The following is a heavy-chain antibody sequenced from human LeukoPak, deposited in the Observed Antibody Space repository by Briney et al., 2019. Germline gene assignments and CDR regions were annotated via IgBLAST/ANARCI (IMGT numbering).Heavy chain of an antibody. CDR2: ISGIGGST. V-gene: IGHV3-23*01. CDR1: GFTFSSYA. J-gene: IGHJ5*02. Sequence: GGSLRLSCAASGFTFSSYAMSWVRQAPGKGLEWVSAISGIGGSTYYADSVKGRFTISRDNSKNTLYLQMNSLRAEDTAVYYCAKAPLFIAATPKGYNWFDPWGQGTLVTVSS. CDR3: AKAPLFIAATPKGYNWFDP. D-gene: IGHD6-13*01.